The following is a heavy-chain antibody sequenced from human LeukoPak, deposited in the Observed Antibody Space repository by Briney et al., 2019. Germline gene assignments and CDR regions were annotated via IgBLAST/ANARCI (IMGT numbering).Heavy chain of an antibody. D-gene: IGHD2-21*02. J-gene: IGHJ4*02. CDR3: ARATGDVWPGFDY. Sequence: SETLSLTCAVSGGSISSGDNSWSWIRQPPGKGLEWIGYIYYSGSTYYNPSLKRRVTISVDTSKNQFSLKLSSVTAADTAVYYCARATGDVWPGFDYWGQGTLVTVSS. V-gene: IGHV4-30-4*01. CDR2: IYYSGST. CDR1: GGSISSGDNS.